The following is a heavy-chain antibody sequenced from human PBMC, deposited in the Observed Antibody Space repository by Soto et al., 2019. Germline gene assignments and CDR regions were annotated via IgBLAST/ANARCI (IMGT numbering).Heavy chain of an antibody. Sequence: PVVSLRLSCAASGFTFSSYSMNWVRQAPGKGLEWVSSISSSSSYIYYADSVKGRFTISRDNAKNSLYLQMNSLRAEDTAVYYWERATVGSSPRFDPWGQGNLVTVYS. CDR1: GFTFSSYS. V-gene: IGHV3-21*01. CDR3: ERATVGSSPRFDP. CDR2: ISSSSSYI. D-gene: IGHD6-13*01. J-gene: IGHJ5*02.